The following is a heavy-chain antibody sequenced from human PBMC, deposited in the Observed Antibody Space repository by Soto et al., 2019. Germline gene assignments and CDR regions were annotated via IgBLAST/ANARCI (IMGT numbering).Heavy chain of an antibody. Sequence: ASVKVSCKASGGTFSSYTISWVRQAPGQGLEWMGRIIPILGIANYAQKFQGRVTITADKSTSTAYMELSSLRSEDTAVYYCAREVPRSSHIDYWGQGTLVTVSS. CDR3: AREVPRSSHIDY. J-gene: IGHJ4*02. CDR1: GGTFSSYT. V-gene: IGHV1-69*04. CDR2: IIPILGIA. D-gene: IGHD6-13*01.